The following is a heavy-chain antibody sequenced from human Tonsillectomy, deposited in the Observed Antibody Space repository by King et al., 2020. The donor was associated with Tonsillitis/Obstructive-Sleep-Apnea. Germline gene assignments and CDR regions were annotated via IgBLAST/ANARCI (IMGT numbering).Heavy chain of an antibody. CDR1: GFTFYSYA. J-gene: IGHJ4*02. CDR3: AKARVVIGYGFDS. D-gene: IGHD3-22*01. Sequence: VQLVESGGGLAQPGGSLRVSCAASGFTFYSYAMSWVRQAPGKGLEWVSTISGNGETTDYADSVKGRLTISSDNSKNTLSLQMNGLRVEDTAVYFCAKARVVIGYGFDSWGQGTLVTVSS. CDR2: ISGNGETT. V-gene: IGHV3-23*04.